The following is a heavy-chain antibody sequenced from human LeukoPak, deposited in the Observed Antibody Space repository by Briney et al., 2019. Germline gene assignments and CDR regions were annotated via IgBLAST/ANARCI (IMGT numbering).Heavy chain of an antibody. D-gene: IGHD5-18*01. J-gene: IGHJ4*02. CDR1: GGSFRGYY. CDR3: ARPQRGYSYGYRYYFDY. V-gene: IGHV4-34*01. CDR2: INHSGST. Sequence: SETLSLTCAVYGGSFRGYYWSWIRQPPGKGLEWIGEINHSGSTNYNPSLKSRVTISVDTSKNQFSLKLSSVTAADTAVYYCARPQRGYSYGYRYYFDYWGQGTLVTVSS.